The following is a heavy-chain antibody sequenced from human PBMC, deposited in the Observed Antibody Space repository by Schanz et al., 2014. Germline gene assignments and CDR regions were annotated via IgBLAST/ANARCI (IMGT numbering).Heavy chain of an antibody. V-gene: IGHV1-69*04. CDR1: GYTFTDYG. J-gene: IGHJ4*02. CDR3: ARSNYYDNSDYYNSFDY. D-gene: IGHD3-22*01. CDR2: IIPILGIA. Sequence: QVQLVQSGAEVKKPGASVKVSCKASGYTFTDYGLSWVRQAPGQGLEWMGRIIPILGIANYAQKFQGRVTNTADKSTSTAYMDLSSLRPEDTAVYYCARSNYYDNSDYYNSFDYWGQGTLVTVSS.